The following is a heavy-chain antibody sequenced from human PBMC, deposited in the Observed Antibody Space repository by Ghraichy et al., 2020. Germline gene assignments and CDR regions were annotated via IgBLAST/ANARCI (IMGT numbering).Heavy chain of an antibody. D-gene: IGHD3-22*01. CDR2: ISGSGGSK. CDR3: AKGRGYDSSGYYYFWYFDY. V-gene: IGHV3-23*01. CDR1: GFTFSSYA. J-gene: IGHJ4*02. Sequence: GGSLRLSCAASGFTFSSYAMSWVRQAPGKGLEWVSAISGSGGSKYYADSVKGRFTIPRDNSKNTLYLQMNTLRAEDTAVYYCAKGRGYDSSGYYYFWYFDYWGQGTLVTVSS.